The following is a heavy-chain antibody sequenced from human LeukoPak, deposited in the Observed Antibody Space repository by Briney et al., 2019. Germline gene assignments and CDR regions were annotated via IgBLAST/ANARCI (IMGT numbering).Heavy chain of an antibody. Sequence: PGGSLRLSCAASGFTFSRYGMHWVRQAPGKGLEWVTFLRYDGSDKYYAESVKGRFTISRDNSKTTLYLQMNSLRAEETAVYYCAKAVTVTTPKATYYYHMDVWGKGTTVTISS. CDR3: AKAVTVTTPKATYYYHMDV. J-gene: IGHJ6*03. D-gene: IGHD4-17*01. V-gene: IGHV3-30*02. CDR1: GFTFSRYG. CDR2: LRYDGSDK.